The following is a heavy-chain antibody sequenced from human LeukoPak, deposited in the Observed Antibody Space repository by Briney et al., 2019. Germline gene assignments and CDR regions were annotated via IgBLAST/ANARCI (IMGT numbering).Heavy chain of an antibody. V-gene: IGHV3-21*01. CDR3: ARGQYGDY. D-gene: IGHD2-8*01. CDR1: GGSISSGGYY. Sequence: ETLSLTCSVSGGSISSGGYYWSWSRQAPGKGLEWVSTISSSSIYIYYADSVKGRFTISRDNAKNSLYLQTNSLRDEDTGVYYCARGQYGDYWGQGTLVTVSS. CDR2: ISSSSIYI. J-gene: IGHJ4*02.